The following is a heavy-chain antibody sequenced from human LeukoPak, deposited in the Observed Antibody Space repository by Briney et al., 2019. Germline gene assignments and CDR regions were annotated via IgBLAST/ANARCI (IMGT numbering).Heavy chain of an antibody. CDR3: VRNTVTDDGFDI. D-gene: IGHD4-17*01. V-gene: IGHV3-33*01. Sequence: GRSLRLSCAASGFTFSRYGMHWVRQAPGKGLEWVTVIRYDGSNENYADFVKGRFTISRDNSKNTLYLQMNSLRAEDTAVYYCVRNTVTDDGFDIWGQGTMVTVSP. CDR2: IRYDGSNE. J-gene: IGHJ3*02. CDR1: GFTFSRYG.